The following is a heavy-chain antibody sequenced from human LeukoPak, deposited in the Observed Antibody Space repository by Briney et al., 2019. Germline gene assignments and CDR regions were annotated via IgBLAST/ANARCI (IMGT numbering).Heavy chain of an antibody. D-gene: IGHD1-26*01. V-gene: IGHV3-21*01. CDR1: GFTFSSYE. CDR2: ISSSSSYI. CDR3: ARESAGEVGVDY. Sequence: GGSLRLSCAASGFTFSSYEMNWVRQAPGKGLEWVSSISSSSSYIYYADSVKGRFTISRDNAKNSLYLQMNSLRAEDTAVYYCARESAGEVGVDYWGQGTLVTVSS. J-gene: IGHJ4*02.